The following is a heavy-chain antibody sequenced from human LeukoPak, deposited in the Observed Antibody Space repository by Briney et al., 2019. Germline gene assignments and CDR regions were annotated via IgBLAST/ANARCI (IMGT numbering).Heavy chain of an antibody. D-gene: IGHD1-26*01. CDR2: IKPMTEGGTT. V-gene: IGHV3-15*01. CDR3: TSVPVG. J-gene: IGHJ4*02. Sequence: AGGSLRLSCAASGFTFRSARMNWVCQAPRKGLEWVGHIKPMTEGGTTDYAALVKGRFTISRDDSKNTLNLQMTSLKTEDTAVYYCTSVPVGWGQGTLVTVSA. CDR1: GFTFRSAR.